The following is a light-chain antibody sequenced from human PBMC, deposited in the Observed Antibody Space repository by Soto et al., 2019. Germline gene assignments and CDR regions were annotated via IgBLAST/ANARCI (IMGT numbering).Light chain of an antibody. Sequence: EIVLTQSPGTLSLSPWERLTQSCRTSQSLSTRSLAWYQQKPGQAPSLLIYEASTRAPGTPDRFSGSGSGTDFTLTVSRLEPEDFAVYYCQQYGRSVGFGQGTKVDIK. CDR1: QSLSTRS. CDR2: EAS. V-gene: IGKV3-20*01. CDR3: QQYGRSVG. J-gene: IGKJ1*01.